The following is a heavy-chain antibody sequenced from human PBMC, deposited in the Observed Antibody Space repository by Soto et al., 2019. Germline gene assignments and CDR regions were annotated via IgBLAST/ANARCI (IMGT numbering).Heavy chain of an antibody. D-gene: IGHD2-2*01. J-gene: IGHJ4*02. CDR3: ARGLHQLPPGGY. V-gene: IGHV4-34*01. Sequence: KSSETLSLTCAVYGGSFSCYYWSWIRQPPGKGLEWIGEINHSGSTNYNPSLKSRVTISVDTSKNQFSLKLISVTAADTAVYYCARGLHQLPPGGYWGQGTLVTVSS. CDR2: INHSGST. CDR1: GGSFSCYY.